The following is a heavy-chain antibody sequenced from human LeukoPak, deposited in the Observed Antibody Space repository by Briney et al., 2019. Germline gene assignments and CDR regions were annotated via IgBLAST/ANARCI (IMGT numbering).Heavy chain of an antibody. V-gene: IGHV1-69*04. CDR1: GGTFSSYT. D-gene: IGHD6-6*01. CDR2: IIPILGIA. CDR3: ARDPGDEYSSSSDH. J-gene: IGHJ5*02. Sequence: GSSVKVSCKASGGTFSSYTISWVRQAPGQGLEWMGRIIPILGIANYAQKFQGRVTITADKSTSTAYMELSSLSSEDTAVYYCARDPGDEYSSSSDHWGQGTLVTVSS.